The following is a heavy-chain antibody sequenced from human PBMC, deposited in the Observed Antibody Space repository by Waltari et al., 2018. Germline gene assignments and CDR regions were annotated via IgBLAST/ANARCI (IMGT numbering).Heavy chain of an antibody. V-gene: IGHV3-53*01. J-gene: IGHJ6*02. CDR2: IYSGGST. D-gene: IGHD5-18*01. CDR3: AREVTAMAPGDPYYYYYGIDV. Sequence: EVQLVESGGGLIQPGGSLRLSCAAYGFKVSRNYMSWGRQAPGKGLEWVSVIYSGGSTYYADSLKGRFPISRDNSKTTLYLQMNSLRAEDTAVYYCAREVTAMAPGDPYYYYYGIDVWGQATTVTVSS. CDR1: GFKVSRNY.